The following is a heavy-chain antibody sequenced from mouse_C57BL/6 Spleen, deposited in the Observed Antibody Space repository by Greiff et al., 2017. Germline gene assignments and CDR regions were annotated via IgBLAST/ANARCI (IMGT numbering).Heavy chain of an antibody. CDR3: ARRDYYGSNFDC. CDR1: GYTFTDYY. V-gene: IGHV1-76*01. Sequence: QVQLQQSGAELVRPGASVKLSCKASGYTFTDYYINWVKQRPGQGLEWIARIYPGSGNTYYNEKFKGKATLTAEKSSSTAYMQLSSLTSEDSAVYCCARRDYYGSNFDCWGQGTTLTVSS. D-gene: IGHD1-1*01. J-gene: IGHJ2*01. CDR2: IYPGSGNT.